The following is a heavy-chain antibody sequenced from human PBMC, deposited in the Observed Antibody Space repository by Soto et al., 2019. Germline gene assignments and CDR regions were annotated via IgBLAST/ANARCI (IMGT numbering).Heavy chain of an antibody. CDR1: GFTFSNYA. D-gene: IGHD6-19*01. CDR2: ASGSGAST. J-gene: IGHJ3*01. V-gene: IGHV3-23*01. Sequence: EVQLLESGGGLVQPGGSLRLSCAASGFTFSNYAISWIRQAPGKGLEWVSAASGSGASTYYADSVKGRFTISRDNSKNTLYLQMNSLRPEDTAVYFCAKDPRSSGWPGDAFDVWGQGTLVTVSS. CDR3: AKDPRSSGWPGDAFDV.